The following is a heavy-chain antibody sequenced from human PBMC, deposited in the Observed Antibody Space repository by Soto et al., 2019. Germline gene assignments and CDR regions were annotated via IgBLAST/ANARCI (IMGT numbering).Heavy chain of an antibody. V-gene: IGHV1-2*04. CDR3: ARVPFSDTAMVYYWYFDL. D-gene: IGHD5-18*01. CDR2: INPNSGGT. J-gene: IGHJ2*01. Sequence: QVQLVQSGAEVKKPGASVKVSCKASGYTFTGYYMHWVRQAHGQGLEWMGWINPNSGGTNYAQKFQGWVTMTRDTSISTAYMELSRLRSDDTAVYYCARVPFSDTAMVYYWYFDLWGRGTLVTVSS. CDR1: GYTFTGYY.